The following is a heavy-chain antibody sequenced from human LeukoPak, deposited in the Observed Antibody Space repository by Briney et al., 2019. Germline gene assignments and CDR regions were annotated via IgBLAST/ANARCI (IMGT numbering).Heavy chain of an antibody. CDR3: ARDPLKGVVPARYFDY. V-gene: IGHV3-33*01. CDR2: IWDDGNDK. CDR1: GFTFSSSG. Sequence: PGGSLRLSCAASGFTFSSSGMHWVRQAPGKGLEWVAVIWDDGNDKYFADSVKGRYTISRDNSKNTLYLQMNSLRDEDTAVYYCARDPLKGVVPARYFDYWGQGTLVTVSS. J-gene: IGHJ4*02. D-gene: IGHD2-2*01.